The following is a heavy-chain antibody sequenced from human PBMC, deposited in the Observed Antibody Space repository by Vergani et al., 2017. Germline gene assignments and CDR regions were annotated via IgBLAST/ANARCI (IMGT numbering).Heavy chain of an antibody. CDR1: GFTFSSYG. V-gene: IGHV3-33*01. J-gene: IGHJ6*02. CDR2: IWYDGSNK. CDR3: ARGTYELLCIRYCYYGMDV. Sequence: VQLVESGGGVVQPGRSLRLSCAASGFTFSSYGMHWVRQAPGKGLEWVAVIWYDGSNKYYADSVKGRFTLSRDNSKNTLYLQMNSLRAEDTAVYYCARGTYELLCIRYCYYGMDVGGQGTTVTVSS. D-gene: IGHD2-2*01.